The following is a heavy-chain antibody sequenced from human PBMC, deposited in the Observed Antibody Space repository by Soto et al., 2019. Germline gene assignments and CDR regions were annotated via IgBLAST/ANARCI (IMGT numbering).Heavy chain of an antibody. V-gene: IGHV1-69*02. CDR2: IIPILGIA. D-gene: IGHD6-19*01. CDR3: ASDSSGSPSEYDY. J-gene: IGHJ4*02. Sequence: QVQLVQSGAEVKKPGSSVKVSCKASGGTFSSYTISWVRQAPGQGLEWMGRIIPILGIANYAQKFQGRVTITADKYTRTAYMELSSLRSEDTAVYYCASDSSGSPSEYDYWGQGTLVTVSS. CDR1: GGTFSSYT.